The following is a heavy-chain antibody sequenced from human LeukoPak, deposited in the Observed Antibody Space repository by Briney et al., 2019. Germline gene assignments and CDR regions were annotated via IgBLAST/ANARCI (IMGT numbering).Heavy chain of an antibody. V-gene: IGHV3-23*01. J-gene: IGHJ4*02. Sequence: GGSLRLSCAASGFTFSNYAMSWVRQAPGKGLEWVSAISGSGGNTYYADSVKGRFTISRDNSKNTLYLQMNSLRAEDTAVYYCAKASAGSSWYLGDDYWGQGTLVTVSS. CDR2: ISGSGGNT. CDR3: AKASAGSSWYLGDDY. D-gene: IGHD6-13*01. CDR1: GFTFSNYA.